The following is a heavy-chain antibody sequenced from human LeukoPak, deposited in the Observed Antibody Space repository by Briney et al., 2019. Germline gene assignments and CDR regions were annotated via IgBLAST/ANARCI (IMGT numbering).Heavy chain of an antibody. V-gene: IGHV3-53*01. J-gene: IGHJ4*02. CDR2: IYSGGST. CDR3: AKDPRRFYEGARVGYYFDY. CDR1: GFTVSSNY. D-gene: IGHD1-26*01. Sequence: PGGSLRLSCAASGFTVSSNYMSWVRQAPGKGLEWVSVIYSGGSTYYADSVKGRFTISGDNSKNTLYLQMNSLRAEDTAVYYCAKDPRRFYEGARVGYYFDYWGQGTLVTVSS.